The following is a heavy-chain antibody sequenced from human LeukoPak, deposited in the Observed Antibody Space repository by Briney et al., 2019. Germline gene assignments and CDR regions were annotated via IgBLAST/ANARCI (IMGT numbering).Heavy chain of an antibody. CDR2: INHSGST. Sequence: SSETLSLTCAVYGGSFSGYYWSWIRQPPGKGLEWIGEINHSGSTNYNPSLKSRVTISVDTSKNQFSLKLSSVTAADTAVYYCARRGKHVRGVIKKGYLDPWGQGTLVTVSS. D-gene: IGHD3-10*02. CDR1: GGSFSGYY. V-gene: IGHV4-34*01. J-gene: IGHJ5*02. CDR3: ARRGKHVRGVIKKGYLDP.